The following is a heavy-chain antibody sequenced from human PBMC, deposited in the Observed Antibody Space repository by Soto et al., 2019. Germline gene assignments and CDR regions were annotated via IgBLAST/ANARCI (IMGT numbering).Heavy chain of an antibody. D-gene: IGHD2-21*02. CDR1: GGSISIGGYY. CDR2: IYYSGST. Sequence: SETLSLTCTVSGGSISIGGYYWSWILQHPGKGLEWIGYIYYSGSTYYNPSLKSRVTISVDTSKNQFSLKLSSVTAADTAVYYCANLPIVVVTAYFDYWGQGTLVTVYS. CDR3: ANLPIVVVTAYFDY. V-gene: IGHV4-31*03. J-gene: IGHJ4*02.